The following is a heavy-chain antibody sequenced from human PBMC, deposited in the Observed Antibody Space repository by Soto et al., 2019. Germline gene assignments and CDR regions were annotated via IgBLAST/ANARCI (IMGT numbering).Heavy chain of an antibody. CDR1: GGSFSCYY. D-gene: IGHD2-21*02. CDR2: INHSGST. CDR3: ARGGDYDYYYGMDV. V-gene: IGHV4-34*01. J-gene: IGHJ6*02. Sequence: SETLSLTCAVYGGSFSCYYWSWIRQPPGKGLEWIGEINHSGSTNYNPSLKSRVTISVDTSKNQFSLKLSSVTAADTAVYYCARGGDYDYYYGMDVWGQGTTVTVSS.